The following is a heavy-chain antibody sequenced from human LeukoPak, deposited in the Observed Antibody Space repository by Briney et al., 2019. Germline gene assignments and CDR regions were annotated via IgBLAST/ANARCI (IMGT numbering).Heavy chain of an antibody. D-gene: IGHD3-10*01. J-gene: IGHJ4*02. CDR1: GGSISGYY. Sequence: PSETLSLTCTVSGGSISGYYWGWIRQPPGKGLEWIGSIYYSGSTYYNPSLKSRVTISVDTSKNQFSLKLSSVTAADTAVYYCARAPLSFDYWGQGTLVTVSS. V-gene: IGHV4-39*07. CDR2: IYYSGST. CDR3: ARAPLSFDY.